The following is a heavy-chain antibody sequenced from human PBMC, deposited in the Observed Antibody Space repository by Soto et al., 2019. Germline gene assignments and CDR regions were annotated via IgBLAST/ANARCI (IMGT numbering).Heavy chain of an antibody. D-gene: IGHD6-6*01. J-gene: IGHJ6*03. CDR1: GGSISSYY. Sequence: QVQLQESGPGLVQPSETLSLTCTVSGGSISSYYWSWIRQPPGKGLEWIGFIYYSGTTKYNPALKIRVTIAVDTSKNQFALELSSVPAADTAVYYCASSSSSWYYYYMDIWGKGTTVTVSS. CDR3: ASSSSSWYYYYMDI. CDR2: IYYSGTT. V-gene: IGHV4-59*08.